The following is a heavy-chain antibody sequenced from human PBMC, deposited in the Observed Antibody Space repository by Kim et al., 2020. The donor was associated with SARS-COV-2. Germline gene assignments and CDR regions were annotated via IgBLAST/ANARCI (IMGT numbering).Heavy chain of an antibody. CDR2: IKQDGSEK. Sequence: GGSLRLSCAASGFTFSSYWMSWVRQAPGKGLEWVANIKQDGSEKYYVDSVKGRFTISRDNAKNSLYLQMNSLRAEDTAVYYCASGYCSSTSCYARSRDYGMDVWGQGTTVTVSS. CDR3: ASGYCSSTSCYARSRDYGMDV. D-gene: IGHD2-2*01. J-gene: IGHJ6*02. CDR1: GFTFSSYW. V-gene: IGHV3-7*01.